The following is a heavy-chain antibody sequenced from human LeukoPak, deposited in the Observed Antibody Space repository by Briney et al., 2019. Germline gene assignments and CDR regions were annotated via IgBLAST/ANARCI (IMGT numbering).Heavy chain of an antibody. CDR1: GGSISSAGYS. CDR2: IYYTGST. V-gene: IGHV4-30-4*07. CDR3: ASTVAGIGYFDY. D-gene: IGHD6-19*01. Sequence: SETLSLTCAVSGGSISSAGYSWSWIRQPPGKGLECIGYIYYTGSTYYNPSLESRVTISLDTSKNQFSLKLSSVTAADTAVYYCASTVAGIGYFDYWGQGTLVTVSS. J-gene: IGHJ4*02.